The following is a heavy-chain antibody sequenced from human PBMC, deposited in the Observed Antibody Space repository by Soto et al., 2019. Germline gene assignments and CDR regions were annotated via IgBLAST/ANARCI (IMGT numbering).Heavy chain of an antibody. CDR1: GFTFSSYA. D-gene: IGHD3-10*01. V-gene: IGHV3-30-3*01. J-gene: IGHJ3*02. CDR2: ISYDGSNK. Sequence: QVQLVESGGGVVQPGRSLRLSCAASGFTFSSYAMHWVRQAPGKGLEWVAVISYDGSNKYYADSVKGRFTISRDNSKNTLYLQMNSLRAEDTAVYYCARGHFGVARRWGAFDIWGQGTMVTVSS. CDR3: ARGHFGVARRWGAFDI.